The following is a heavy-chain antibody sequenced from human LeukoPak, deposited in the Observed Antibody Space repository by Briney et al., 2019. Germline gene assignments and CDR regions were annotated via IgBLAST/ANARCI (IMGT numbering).Heavy chain of an antibody. Sequence: GGSLRLSCVASGFTFRNAWMSWVRQAPGKGLEWVGRIKSNPDGGTTEYAAPVKGRFTFSRDDSKNTLYLQMNGLKTEDTAVYYCTTGSNSGWYDHYYGMDAWGQGTTVTVSS. V-gene: IGHV3-15*01. J-gene: IGHJ6*02. D-gene: IGHD6-25*01. CDR1: GFTFRNAW. CDR2: IKSNPDGGTT. CDR3: TTGSNSGWYDHYYGMDA.